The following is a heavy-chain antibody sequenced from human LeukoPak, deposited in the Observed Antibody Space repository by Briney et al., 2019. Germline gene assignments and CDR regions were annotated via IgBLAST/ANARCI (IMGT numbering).Heavy chain of an antibody. CDR3: ASAHSSWGSAFDI. CDR1: GGSISSSSYY. J-gene: IGHJ3*02. V-gene: IGHV4-39*01. Sequence: SETLSLTCTVSGGSISSSSYYWGWIRQPPGKGLEWIGSIYYSGSTYYNPSLKSRVTISVDTSKNQFSLKLSSVTAADTAVYYCASAHSSWGSAFDIWGQGTMVTVSS. CDR2: IYYSGST. D-gene: IGHD6-13*01.